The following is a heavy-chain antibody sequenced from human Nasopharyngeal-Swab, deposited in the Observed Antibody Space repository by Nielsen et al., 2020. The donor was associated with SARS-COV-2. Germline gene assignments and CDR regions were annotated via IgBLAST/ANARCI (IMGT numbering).Heavy chain of an antibody. J-gene: IGHJ6*02. CDR3: ARDGFGESPYYYYYGMDV. D-gene: IGHD3-10*01. V-gene: IGHV3-21*01. CDR1: GFTFSNYS. Sequence: GESLKISCAASGFTFSNYSMNWVRQAPGKGLEWVSSISSSTSYIYYADSVKGRFTISRDNAKNLLYLQMNSLRAEDTAVYYCARDGFGESPYYYYYGMDVWGQGTTVTVSS. CDR2: ISSSTSYI.